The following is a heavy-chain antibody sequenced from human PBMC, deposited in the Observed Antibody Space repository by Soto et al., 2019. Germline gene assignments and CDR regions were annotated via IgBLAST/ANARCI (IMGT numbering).Heavy chain of an antibody. CDR1: GYTFTGYY. J-gene: IGHJ4*02. CDR2: INPNSGGT. V-gene: IGHV1-2*02. CDR3: ARASRGGALPRGLLGY. D-gene: IGHD1-26*01. Sequence: QVQLVQSGAEVKKPGASVKVSCKASGYTFTGYYMPWVRQAPGQGLEWMGWINPNSGGTNYAQKFQGRVTMTRDTSISTADMELSRLRSDDTAVYYCARASRGGALPRGLLGYWGQGTLVTVSS.